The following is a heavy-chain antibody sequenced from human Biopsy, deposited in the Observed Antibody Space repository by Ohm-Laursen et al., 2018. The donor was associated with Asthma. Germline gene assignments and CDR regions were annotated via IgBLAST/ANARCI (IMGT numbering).Heavy chain of an antibody. CDR3: AKGYYYDSSGFDY. J-gene: IGHJ4*02. D-gene: IGHD3-22*01. V-gene: IGHV3-23*01. CDR2: ISGSGGST. Sequence: SLRLSCAASGFTFSSFAMSWVRQAPGKGLEWVSAISGSGGSTYYADSVKGRFTISRDNSKNTLYLQMNSLRAEDTAVYYCAKGYYYDSSGFDYWGQGTLVTVSS. CDR1: GFTFSSFA.